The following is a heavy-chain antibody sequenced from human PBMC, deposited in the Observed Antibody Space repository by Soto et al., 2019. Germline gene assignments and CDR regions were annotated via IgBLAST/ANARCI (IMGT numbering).Heavy chain of an antibody. CDR1: GGTFSSYA. V-gene: IGHV1-69*13. CDR2: IIPIFGTA. D-gene: IGHD6-13*01. CDR3: ARGPRGPNKQQLVLTYYYGMDV. J-gene: IGHJ6*02. Sequence: ASVKVSCKASGGTFSSYAISWVRQAPGRGLEWMGGIIPIFGTANYAQKFQGRVTITADESTSTAYMELSSLRSEDTAVYYCARGPRGPNKQQLVLTYYYGMDVWGQGTTVTVSS.